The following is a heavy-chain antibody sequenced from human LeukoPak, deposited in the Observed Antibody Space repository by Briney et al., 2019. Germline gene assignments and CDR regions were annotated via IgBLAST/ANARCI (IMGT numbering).Heavy chain of an antibody. CDR3: ATALRGKSVDY. V-gene: IGHV1-18*01. D-gene: IGHD5-12*01. CDR2: ISAYSGNT. CDR1: GYTFTSYG. J-gene: IGHJ4*02. Sequence: ASVKVSCKASGYTFTSYGISWVRQAPGQGPEWMGWISAYSGNTNYAQKLQGRVTMTRDTSINTAYMELSKLISDDAAVYYCATALRGKSVDYWGQGTLVTVSS.